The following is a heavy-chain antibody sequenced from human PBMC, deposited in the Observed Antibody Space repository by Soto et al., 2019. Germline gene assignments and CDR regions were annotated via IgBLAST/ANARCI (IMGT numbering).Heavy chain of an antibody. CDR2: INAGNGNT. J-gene: IGHJ6*02. CDR1: GYTFTSYA. D-gene: IGHD6-13*01. CDR3: ASQYSSYYYYYGMDV. V-gene: IGHV1-3*01. Sequence: GASVKVSCKASGYTFTSYAMHWVRQAPGQRLEWMGWINAGNGNTKYSQKFQGRVTITRDTSASTAYMELSSLRSEDTAVYYCASQYSSYYYYYGMDVWGLGTTVTVSS.